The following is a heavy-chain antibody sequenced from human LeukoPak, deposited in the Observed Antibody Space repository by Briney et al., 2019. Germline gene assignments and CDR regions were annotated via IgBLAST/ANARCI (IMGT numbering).Heavy chain of an antibody. J-gene: IGHJ4*02. CDR1: GVAISRSNSY. V-gene: IGHV4-39*01. CDR3: ARQTGSGLITLP. D-gene: IGHD3-22*01. CDR2: IYYSGTT. Sequence: PETLSLTCTVSGVAISRSNSYWGSVRPPPGEGREWIGSIYYSGTTNNHPSLMSQVSIYIGPSNNQSSLRLTSVPPADPAVYFCARQTGSGLITLPGGQGALGTVAS.